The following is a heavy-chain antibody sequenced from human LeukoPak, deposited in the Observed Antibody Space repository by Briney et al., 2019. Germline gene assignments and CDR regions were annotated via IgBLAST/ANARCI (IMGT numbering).Heavy chain of an antibody. Sequence: GGSLRLSCAASGFTFSSYWMSWVRQAPGKGLEWVANIKQDGSEKYYVGSVKGRFTISRDNAKNSLYLQMNSLRAEDTAVYYCARGSPVSGYDDYGMDVWGQGTTVTVSS. CDR1: GFTFSSYW. CDR3: ARGSPVSGYDDYGMDV. V-gene: IGHV3-7*03. J-gene: IGHJ6*02. CDR2: IKQDGSEK. D-gene: IGHD5-12*01.